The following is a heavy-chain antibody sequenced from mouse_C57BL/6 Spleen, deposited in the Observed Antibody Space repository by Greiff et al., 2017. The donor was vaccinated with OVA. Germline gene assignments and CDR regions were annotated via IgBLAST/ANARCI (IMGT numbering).Heavy chain of an antibody. CDR3: ARAMGPY. Sequence: EVKLMESGPGLVKPSQSLSLTCSVTGYSITSGYYWNWIRQFPGNKLEWMGYISYDGSNNYNPSLKNRISITRDTSKNQFFLKLNSVTTEDTATYYCARAMGPYWGQGTTLTVSS. D-gene: IGHD2-3*01. J-gene: IGHJ2*01. CDR1: GYSITSGYY. V-gene: IGHV3-6*01. CDR2: ISYDGSN.